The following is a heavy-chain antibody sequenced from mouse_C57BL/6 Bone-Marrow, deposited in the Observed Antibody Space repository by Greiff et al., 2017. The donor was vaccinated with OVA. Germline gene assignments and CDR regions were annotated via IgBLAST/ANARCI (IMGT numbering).Heavy chain of an antibody. Sequence: EVKLMESGGGLVQPGGSMKLSCVASGFTFSNYWMNWVRQSPEKGLEWVAQIRLKSDNYATHYAESVKGRFTISRDDSKSSVYLQMNNLTAEDTGIYYCTNDGYYFDYWGKGTTLTVSS. J-gene: IGHJ2*01. CDR3: TNDGYYFDY. CDR1: GFTFSNYW. CDR2: IRLKSDNYAT. V-gene: IGHV6-3*01. D-gene: IGHD2-3*01.